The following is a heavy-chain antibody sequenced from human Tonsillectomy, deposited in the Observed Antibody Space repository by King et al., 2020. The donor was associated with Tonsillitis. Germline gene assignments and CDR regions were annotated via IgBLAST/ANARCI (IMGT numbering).Heavy chain of an antibody. CDR1: GGSTSSSSYY. V-gene: IGHV4-39*01. CDR2: IYYSGTT. Sequence: LQLQESGPGLVKPSATLSLTCTVSGGSTSSSSYYWGLIRQPPGKGLECIGSIYYSGTTYNNPSLKSRVTISLDTSKNQFSLKLSSVTAADTAVYYCVRHSSGWYETSFDHWGQGTLVTVSS. J-gene: IGHJ4*02. CDR3: VRHSSGWYETSFDH. D-gene: IGHD6-19*01.